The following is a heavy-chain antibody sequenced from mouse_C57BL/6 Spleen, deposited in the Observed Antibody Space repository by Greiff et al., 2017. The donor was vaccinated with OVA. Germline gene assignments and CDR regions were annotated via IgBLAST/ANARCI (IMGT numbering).Heavy chain of an antibody. CDR2: INPNNGGT. J-gene: IGHJ2*01. Sequence: EVQLQQSGPELVKPGASVKISCKASGYTFTDYYMNWVKQSHGKSLEWIGDINPNNGGTSYNQKFKGKATLTVDKSSSTAYMELRSLTSEDSAVYYCARNDYWDHFDYWGQGTTLTVSS. V-gene: IGHV1-26*01. D-gene: IGHD4-1*01. CDR1: GYTFTDYY. CDR3: ARNDYWDHFDY.